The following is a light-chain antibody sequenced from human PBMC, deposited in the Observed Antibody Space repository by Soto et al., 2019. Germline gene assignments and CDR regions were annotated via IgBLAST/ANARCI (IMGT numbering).Light chain of an antibody. CDR3: QQFSNYPLT. CDR2: DAS. J-gene: IGKJ4*01. CDR1: QGIARA. Sequence: AIHLTQSPSSLSATVGASVTITCRASQGIARALAWYQQKPGKAPKLLIYDASSLESGVPSRFSGSGYVTDFTLTITSLQPEDFATYYCQQFSNYPLTFGGGTKVEIK. V-gene: IGKV1D-13*01.